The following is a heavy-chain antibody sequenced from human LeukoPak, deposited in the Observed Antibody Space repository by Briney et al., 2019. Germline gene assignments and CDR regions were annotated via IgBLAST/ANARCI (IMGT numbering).Heavy chain of an antibody. D-gene: IGHD4-23*01. J-gene: IGHJ4*02. CDR3: ARGSTVARGVYFDY. Sequence: SETLSLTCTVSGGSISSYYWSWIRQPAGKGLEWIGRIYTSGSTNYNPSLKSRVTMSVGTSKNQFSLKLSSVTAADTAVYYCARGSTVARGVYFDYWGQGTLVTVSS. CDR2: IYTSGST. V-gene: IGHV4-4*07. CDR1: GGSISSYY.